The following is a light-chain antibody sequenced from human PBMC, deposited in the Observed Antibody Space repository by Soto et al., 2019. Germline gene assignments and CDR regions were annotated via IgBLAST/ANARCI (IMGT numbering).Light chain of an antibody. CDR1: QSISTN. CDR3: QQYNTWPPLT. V-gene: IGKV3-15*01. CDR2: GAS. J-gene: IGKJ4*01. Sequence: EIVMTQSPATVSVSPGERATLSCRASQSISTNLAWYQQKPGHAPRLLIFGASNRATAVPARFTASGSGTEFTLTISSLQSEDFAFYYCQQYNTWPPLTFGGGTKVEI.